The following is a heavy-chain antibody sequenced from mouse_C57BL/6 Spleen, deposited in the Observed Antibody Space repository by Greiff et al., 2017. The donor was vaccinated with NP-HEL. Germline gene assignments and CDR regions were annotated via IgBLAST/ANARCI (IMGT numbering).Heavy chain of an antibody. CDR3: TKRDDYDGAMDY. J-gene: IGHJ4*01. CDR2: ISSGGDYI. V-gene: IGHV5-9-1*02. D-gene: IGHD2-4*01. Sequence: DVMLVESGEGLVKPGGSLKLSCAASGFTFSSYAMSWVRQTPEKSLEWVAYISSGGDYIYYADTVKGRFTISRDNARNTLYLQMSSLKSEDTAMYYCTKRDDYDGAMDYWGQGTSVTVSS. CDR1: GFTFSSYA.